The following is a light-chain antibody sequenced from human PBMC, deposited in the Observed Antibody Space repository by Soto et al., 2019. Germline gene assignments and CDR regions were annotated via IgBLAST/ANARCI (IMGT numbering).Light chain of an antibody. J-gene: IGKJ1*01. Sequence: DIQMTQSPSSVSASVGDRVTITCRASQGISSWLAWYQQKPEKAPKLVIYDASSLQSGVPSRFSGSGSGTDFTLTISSLQPEDFAVYYCQQYGNSPPWTFGQGTKVEMK. CDR3: QQYGNSPPWT. CDR2: DAS. CDR1: QGISSW. V-gene: IGKV1D-16*01.